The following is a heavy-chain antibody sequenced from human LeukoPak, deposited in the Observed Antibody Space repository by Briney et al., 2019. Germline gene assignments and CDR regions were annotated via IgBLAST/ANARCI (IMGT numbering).Heavy chain of an antibody. CDR2: INPNSGGT. J-gene: IGHJ4*02. D-gene: IGHD5-24*01. Sequence: ASVKVSCKXSGYTFTGYYMHWVRQAPGQGLEWMGRINPNSGGTNYAQKFQGRVTMTRDTSISTAYMELSRLRSDDTAVYYCARDSGEMATPFDYWGQGTLVTVSS. V-gene: IGHV1-2*06. CDR3: ARDSGEMATPFDY. CDR1: GYTFTGYY.